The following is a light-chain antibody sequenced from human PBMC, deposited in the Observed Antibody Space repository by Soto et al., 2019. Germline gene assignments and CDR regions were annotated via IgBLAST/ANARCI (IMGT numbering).Light chain of an antibody. CDR1: SSDIGGYNY. Sequence: QSVLTQPASVSGSPGQSITISCTGTSSDIGGYNYVSWYQQHPGKAPKLMIYDVSDRPSGVSNRFSGSKSGNTASLTISGLQAEDEADYSCASYASSNTVLFGGGTKLTVL. CDR2: DVS. V-gene: IGLV2-14*03. J-gene: IGLJ2*01. CDR3: ASYASSNTVL.